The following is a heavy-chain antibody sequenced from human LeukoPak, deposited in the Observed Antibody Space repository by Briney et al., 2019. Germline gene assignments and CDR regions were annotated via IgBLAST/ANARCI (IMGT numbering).Heavy chain of an antibody. CDR2: FDPEDGET. Sequence: ASVKVSCKVSGYTLTELSMHWVRQAPGKGLEWMGGFDPEDGETIYAQKFQGRVTMTEDTSTDTAYMELSSLRSEDTAVYYCATDGSSWYGFDYWAREPWSPSPQ. D-gene: IGHD6-13*01. CDR1: GYTLTELS. CDR3: ATDGSSWYGFDY. V-gene: IGHV1-24*01. J-gene: IGHJ4*02.